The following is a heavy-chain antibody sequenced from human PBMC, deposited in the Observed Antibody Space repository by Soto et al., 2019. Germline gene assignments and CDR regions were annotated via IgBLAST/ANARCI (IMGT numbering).Heavy chain of an antibody. CDR1: GFTFSDYY. D-gene: IGHD3-22*01. CDR3: AKMSSDNYSDRVFS. J-gene: IGHJ5*02. Sequence: QVQLVESGGGVVKTSGSLRIACAASGFTFSDYYMSWVRQAPGKGLEWVSYISSSGNTIYYADSVKGRFTISRDKAKNSVYLQLNSMRAEDADLDFYAKMSSDNYSDRVFSWGQGTLVTVSS. CDR2: ISSSGNTI. V-gene: IGHV3-11*01.